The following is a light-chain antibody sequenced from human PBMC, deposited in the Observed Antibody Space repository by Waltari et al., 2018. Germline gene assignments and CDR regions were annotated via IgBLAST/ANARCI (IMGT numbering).Light chain of an antibody. Sequence: QSALTQPASVSGSPGQSITTSCTGPSSDIGAYNYVSWYQQHPGSAPKLMIFDVSERPSGVSNRFSASKSGNTASLTISGLQAEDEADYYCSSYTIRNTLVLFGGGTKLTVL. CDR1: SSDIGAYNY. J-gene: IGLJ2*01. V-gene: IGLV2-14*03. CDR3: SSYTIRNTLVL. CDR2: DVS.